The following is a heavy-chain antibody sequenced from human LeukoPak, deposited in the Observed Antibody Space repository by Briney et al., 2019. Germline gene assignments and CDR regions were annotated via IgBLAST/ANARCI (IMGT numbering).Heavy chain of an antibody. CDR3: ARDGGRGYAVDY. CDR2: ISSSSSYI. Sequence: GGSLRLSCAASGFTFSSYSMNWVRQAPGKELEWVSSISSSSSYIYYADSVKGRFTISRDNAKNSLYLQMNSLRAEDTAVYYCARDGGRGYAVDYWGQGTLVTVSS. CDR1: GFTFSSYS. V-gene: IGHV3-21*01. J-gene: IGHJ4*02. D-gene: IGHD5-12*01.